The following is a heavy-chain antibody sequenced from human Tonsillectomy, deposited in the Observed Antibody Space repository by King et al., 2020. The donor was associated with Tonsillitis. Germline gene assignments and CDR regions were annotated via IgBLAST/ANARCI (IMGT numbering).Heavy chain of an antibody. CDR1: GFTFADYP. CDR3: TRPFYDFLTGYPSDY. CDR2: IKSEAYGGTT. J-gene: IGHJ4*02. D-gene: IGHD3-9*01. V-gene: IGHV3-49*04. Sequence: VQLVESGGGLVQPGRSLRLSCTTSGFTFADYPMSWVRQAPGKGLEWIGFIKSEAYGGTTGYAASVKGRFSISRDDSKSIAYLQMSSLKTEDTAVYYCTRPFYDFLTGYPSDYWGQGTLVTVSS.